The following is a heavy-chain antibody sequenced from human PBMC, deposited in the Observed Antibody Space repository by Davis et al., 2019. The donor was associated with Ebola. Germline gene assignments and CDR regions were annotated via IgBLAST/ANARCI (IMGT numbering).Heavy chain of an antibody. Sequence: SVQVSCKASGGTFSSYAISWVRQAPGQGLEWMGRILPLLGIANYAQKFQGRVTITADKSTSTAYMELSSLRSEDTAVYYCARFMVRGAPRYYYYGMDVWGQGTTVTVSS. CDR2: ILPLLGIA. D-gene: IGHD3-10*01. J-gene: IGHJ6*02. V-gene: IGHV1-69*04. CDR3: ARFMVRGAPRYYYYGMDV. CDR1: GGTFSSYA.